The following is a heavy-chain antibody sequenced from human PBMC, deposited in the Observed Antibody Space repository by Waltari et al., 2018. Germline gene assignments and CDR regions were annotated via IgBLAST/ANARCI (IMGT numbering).Heavy chain of an antibody. CDR2: ISGTGSNT. Sequence: EAQLWESGGGLVQPGGSLSVSCAASGFTVSSYAMSWVRQAPGKGLEWVSEISGTGSNTYYADSVKGRFTISKDNSKNILYLQMDSLRAEDTAVYYCARDGYNWIAFDVWGQGVLVTVSS. D-gene: IGHD5-12*01. CDR3: ARDGYNWIAFDV. CDR1: GFTVSSYA. J-gene: IGHJ4*02. V-gene: IGHV3-23*01.